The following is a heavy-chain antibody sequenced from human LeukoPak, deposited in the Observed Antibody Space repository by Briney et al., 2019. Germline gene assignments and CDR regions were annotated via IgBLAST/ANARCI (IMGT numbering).Heavy chain of an antibody. J-gene: IGHJ6*03. CDR2: ISRSGSTK. CDR1: GFTFSDYN. Sequence: GGSLRLSCASSGFTFSDYNMRWIRQAPGKGLEWASSISRSGSTKYYADYVKGRFTISRDNAKNSLFLQMNSLRAEDTAVYYCARVLRYCSGGNCYSGGLGYMDVWGKGTTVTASS. CDR3: ARVLRYCSGGNCYSGGLGYMDV. D-gene: IGHD2-15*01. V-gene: IGHV3-11*01.